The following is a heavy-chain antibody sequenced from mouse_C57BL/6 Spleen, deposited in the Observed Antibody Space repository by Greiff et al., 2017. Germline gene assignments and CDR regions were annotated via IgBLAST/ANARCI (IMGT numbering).Heavy chain of an antibody. CDR1: GFTFSSYG. CDR2: ISSGGSYT. CDR3: ARGGDVGAWCAY. D-gene: IGHD3-3*01. J-gene: IGHJ3*01. V-gene: IGHV5-6*01. Sequence: EVQLVESGGDLVKPGGSLKLSCAASGFTFSSYGMSWVRQTPDKRLEWVATISSGGSYTYYPDSVKGRFTISRDNAKTTLYLQMSSLKSEDTAMYYCARGGDVGAWCAYWGQGTLVTVSA.